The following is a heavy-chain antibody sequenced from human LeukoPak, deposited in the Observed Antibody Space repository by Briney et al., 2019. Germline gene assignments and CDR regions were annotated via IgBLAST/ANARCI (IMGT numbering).Heavy chain of an antibody. Sequence: SETLSLTCAVSGVSISGGSNYYWGWIRQSPGQGLEWIGSVYYSGSTYYNPSLKSRVTMSVDTPKNRFSLKLSSVTAADTAVYYCARHGRKSYVSWFDPRGQGYLVSVSS. CDR1: GVSISGGSNYY. V-gene: IGHV4-39*01. D-gene: IGHD3-10*02. CDR2: VYYSGST. CDR3: ARHGRKSYVSWFDP. J-gene: IGHJ5*02.